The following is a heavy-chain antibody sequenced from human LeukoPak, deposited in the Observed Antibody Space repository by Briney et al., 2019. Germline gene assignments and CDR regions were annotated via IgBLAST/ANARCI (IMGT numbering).Heavy chain of an antibody. CDR1: GGSISSYY. V-gene: IGHV4-59*01. CDR3: ARDRIVVVPAAMQGYYYGMDV. Sequence: SETLSLTCTVSGGSISSYYWSWTRQPPGKGLEWIGYIYYSGSTDYDPSLKSRVTISVDTSKNQFSLKLSSVTAADTAVYYCARDRIVVVPAAMQGYYYGMDVWGQGTTVTVSS. D-gene: IGHD2-2*01. J-gene: IGHJ6*02. CDR2: IYYSGST.